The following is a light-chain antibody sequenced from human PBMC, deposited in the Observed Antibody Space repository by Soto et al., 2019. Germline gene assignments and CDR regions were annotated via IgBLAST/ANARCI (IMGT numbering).Light chain of an antibody. CDR1: SSDVGGYSY. Sequence: QAVVTQPSSASGSPGQSVAISCTGTSSDVGGYSYVSWYQQHPGKAPKLMIYEVSKRPSGVPDRFSGSKSGNTASLTVSGLQAEDEADYYCSSYARNRDVLFGGGTKLTVL. J-gene: IGLJ2*01. CDR3: SSYARNRDVL. CDR2: EVS. V-gene: IGLV2-8*01.